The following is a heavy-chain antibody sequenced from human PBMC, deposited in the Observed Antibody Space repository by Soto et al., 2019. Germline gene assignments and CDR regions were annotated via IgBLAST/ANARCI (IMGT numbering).Heavy chain of an antibody. Sequence: GGSLRLSCAASGFTFSSYSMNWVRQAPGKGLEWVSSISSSSSYIYYADSVKGRFTISRDNAKNSLYLQMNSLRAEDTAVYYCARDPNIVVVVAATPGNWFDPWGQGTLVTVSS. CDR3: ARDPNIVVVVAATPGNWFDP. J-gene: IGHJ5*02. CDR2: ISSSSSYI. V-gene: IGHV3-21*01. CDR1: GFTFSSYS. D-gene: IGHD2-15*01.